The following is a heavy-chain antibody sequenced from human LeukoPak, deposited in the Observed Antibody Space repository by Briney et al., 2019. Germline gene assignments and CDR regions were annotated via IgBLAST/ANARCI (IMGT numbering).Heavy chain of an antibody. D-gene: IGHD3-16*01. CDR2: ISSSSSTI. Sequence: GGSLRLSCAASGFTFSSYSMNWVRQAPGKGLEWVSYISSSSSTIYYADSAKGRFTISRDNAKNSLYLQMNSLRDEDTAVYYCARDVMIGLSRWFDPWGQGTLVTVSS. V-gene: IGHV3-48*02. CDR1: GFTFSSYS. J-gene: IGHJ5*02. CDR3: ARDVMIGLSRWFDP.